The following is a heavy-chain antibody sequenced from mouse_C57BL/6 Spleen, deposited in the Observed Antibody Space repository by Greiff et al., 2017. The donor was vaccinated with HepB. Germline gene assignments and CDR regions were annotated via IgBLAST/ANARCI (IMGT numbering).Heavy chain of an antibody. CDR3: ARGGYDGYYD. CDR1: GYTFTDYY. J-gene: IGHJ4*01. V-gene: IGHV1-76*01. CDR2: IYPGSGNT. D-gene: IGHD2-3*01. Sequence: VQGVESGAELVRPGASVKLSCKASGYTFTDYYINWVKQRPGQGLEWIARIYPGSGNTYYNEKFKGKATLTAEKSSSTAYMQLSSLTSEDSAVYFCARGGYDGYYDWGQGTSVTVSS.